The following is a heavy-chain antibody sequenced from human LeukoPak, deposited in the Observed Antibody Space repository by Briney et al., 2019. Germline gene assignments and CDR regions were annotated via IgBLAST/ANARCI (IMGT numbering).Heavy chain of an antibody. CDR2: ISFDGRNR. CDR1: GFTFSSYA. Sequence: GRSLRLSCAASGFTFSSYAMHWVRQAPGKGLEWVALISFDGRNRYCADSVKGRFTISRDNSKNTLYVQMNSLRAEDTAVYYCVRPRGIAAAGIFGAFDYWGQGILVTVSS. CDR3: VRPRGIAAAGIFGAFDY. J-gene: IGHJ4*02. V-gene: IGHV3-30*04. D-gene: IGHD6-13*01.